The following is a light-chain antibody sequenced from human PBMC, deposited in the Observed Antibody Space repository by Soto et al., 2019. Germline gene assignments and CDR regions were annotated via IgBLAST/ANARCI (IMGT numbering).Light chain of an antibody. CDR1: NRDVGRYNY. J-gene: IGLJ1*01. CDR3: SSSPTSSTAYV. V-gene: IGLV2-14*01. Sequence: QSALTQPASVSGSPGQSITISCTGTNRDVGRYNYVSWYQQQPGKAPKLMMYEVSNRPSGVSNRFSGSKSGNTASLTISGLQAEDEADYYCSSSPTSSTAYVFGSGTKLTVL. CDR2: EVS.